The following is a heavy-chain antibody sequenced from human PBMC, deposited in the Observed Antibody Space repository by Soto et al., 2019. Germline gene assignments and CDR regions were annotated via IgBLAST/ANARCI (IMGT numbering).Heavy chain of an antibody. V-gene: IGHV5-51*01. Sequence: GESLKISCKGSGFTFTSYWIAWVRQMPGKGTEWMGVVFPGDSDTRYSPSFQGPFIIPADKSTSTAYQEWGRLKASDNSMYYCARHDSNGDFDFWGQGTQVTVSS. J-gene: IGHJ4*02. CDR3: ARHDSNGDFDF. D-gene: IGHD2-8*01. CDR2: VFPGDSDT. CDR1: GFTFTSYW.